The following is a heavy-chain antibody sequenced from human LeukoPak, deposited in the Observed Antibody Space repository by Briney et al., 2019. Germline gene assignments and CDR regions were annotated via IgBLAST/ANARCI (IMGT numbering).Heavy chain of an antibody. J-gene: IGHJ4*02. CDR1: GGSFSGYY. V-gene: IGHV4-34*01. Sequence: SETLSLTCAVYGGSFSGYYWSWIRQPPGKGLEWIGEINHSGSTNYNPSLKSRVTISVDTSKNQFSLKLSSVTAADTAVYYCARGRRGGPFDYWGQGTPVTVSS. CDR3: ARGRRGGPFDY. D-gene: IGHD2-15*01. CDR2: INHSGST.